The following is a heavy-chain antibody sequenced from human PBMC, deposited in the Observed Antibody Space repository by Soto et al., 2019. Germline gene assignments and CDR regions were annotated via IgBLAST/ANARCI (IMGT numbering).Heavy chain of an antibody. CDR1: GFTFSSYA. CDR3: AKDAYGSGSPRWFGP. D-gene: IGHD3-10*01. CDR2: ISGSGGST. V-gene: IGHV3-23*01. Sequence: EVQLLESGGGLVQPGGSLRLSCAASGFTFSSYAMSWVRQAPGKGLEWVSTISGSGGSTYYADSVRGRFTISRDNSKNTLYLQMNSLRAEDTAIYYCAKDAYGSGSPRWFGPWGQGTLVTVSS. J-gene: IGHJ5*02.